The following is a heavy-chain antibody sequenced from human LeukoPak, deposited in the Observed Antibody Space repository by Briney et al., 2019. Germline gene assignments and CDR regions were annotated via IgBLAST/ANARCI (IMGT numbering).Heavy chain of an antibody. V-gene: IGHV3-23*01. CDR2: ISGSGGGT. D-gene: IGHD2-15*01. CDR3: AKDMGRTPWVVAAGYYYYGMDV. J-gene: IGHJ6*02. Sequence: GGSLRLSCAASGFTFSSYAMSWVRQAPGKGLEWVSAISGSGGGTYYADSVKGRFTISRDNSKNTLYLQMNSLRAEDTAVYCCAKDMGRTPWVVAAGYYYYGMDVWGQGTTVTVSS. CDR1: GFTFSSYA.